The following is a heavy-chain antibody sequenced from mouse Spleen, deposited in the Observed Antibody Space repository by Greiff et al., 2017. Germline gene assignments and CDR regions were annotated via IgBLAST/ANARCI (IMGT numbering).Heavy chain of an antibody. CDR3: ARDYRYDEGDAMDY. CDR2: ISYDGSN. Sequence: EVKLMESGPGLVKPSQSLSLTCSVTGYSITSGYYWNWIRQFPGNKLEWMGYISYDGSNNYNPSLKNRISITRDTSKNQFFLKLNSVTTEDTATYYCARDYRYDEGDAMDYWGQGTSVTVSS. V-gene: IGHV3-6*01. D-gene: IGHD2-14*01. J-gene: IGHJ4*01. CDR1: GYSITSGYY.